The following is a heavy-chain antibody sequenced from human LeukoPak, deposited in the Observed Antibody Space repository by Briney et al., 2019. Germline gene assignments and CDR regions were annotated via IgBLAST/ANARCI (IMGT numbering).Heavy chain of an antibody. CDR3: ARDGAYYDYVWGSYRYTGAFDI. CDR1: GFTFSSYE. V-gene: IGHV3-48*03. J-gene: IGHJ3*02. CDR2: ISSSGSTI. D-gene: IGHD3-16*02. Sequence: GGSLRLSCAASGFTFSSYEKNWVRQAPGKGLEWVSYISSSGSTIYYADSVKGRFTISRDNAKNSLYLQMNSLRAEDTAVYYCARDGAYYDYVWGSYRYTGAFDIWGQGTMVTVSS.